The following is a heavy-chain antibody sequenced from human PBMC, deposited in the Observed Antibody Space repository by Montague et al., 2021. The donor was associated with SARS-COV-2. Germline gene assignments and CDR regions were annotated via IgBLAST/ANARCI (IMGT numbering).Heavy chain of an antibody. V-gene: IGHV3-48*04. J-gene: IGHJ6*02. CDR2: ISSSSNPI. CDR3: ARDRGGSVSSSPYYYGMDV. Sequence: SLRLSCAASGFTFSSYSMNWVRQAPGKGLEWVSYISSSSNPIYYADSVQGRFTISRDNAKHSLYLQMNSLRAEDTAVYYCARDRGGSVSSSPYYYGMDVWGQGTTVTVAS. D-gene: IGHD3-10*01. CDR1: GFTFSSYS.